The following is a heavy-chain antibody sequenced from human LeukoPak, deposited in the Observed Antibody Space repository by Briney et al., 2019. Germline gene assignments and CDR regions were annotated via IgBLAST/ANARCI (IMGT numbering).Heavy chain of an antibody. V-gene: IGHV3-15*01. Sequence: GGSLRLSCAASGFTFSNAWMRWVRQAPGKGREWVGRIKSKTDGGTTDYAAPGKGRFTISRDDSKNTLYLQMNSLKTEDTGVYYCTTGHDFWNGDGMDVWGQGTTVTVSS. CDR1: GFTFSNAW. J-gene: IGHJ6*02. CDR2: IKSKTDGGTT. D-gene: IGHD3-3*01. CDR3: TTGHDFWNGDGMDV.